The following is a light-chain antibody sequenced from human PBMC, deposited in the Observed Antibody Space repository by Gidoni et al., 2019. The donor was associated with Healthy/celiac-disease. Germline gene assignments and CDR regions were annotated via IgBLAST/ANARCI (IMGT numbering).Light chain of an antibody. CDR1: QSISSY. CDR3: QKSYSNPRT. CDR2: AAS. J-gene: IGKJ2*01. V-gene: IGKV1-39*01. Sequence: IQMTQSPSSLSASVGDRVTITCRASQSISSYLNWYQQKPGKAPKLLIYAASSLQSGVPSRFSGSGSGKDFTLTISSMQHEDFATYYCQKSYSNPRTFGQGTKMEIK.